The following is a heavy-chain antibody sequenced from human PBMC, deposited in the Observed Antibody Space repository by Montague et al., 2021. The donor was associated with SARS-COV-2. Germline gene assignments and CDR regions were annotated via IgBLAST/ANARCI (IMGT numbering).Heavy chain of an antibody. D-gene: IGHD3-3*01. CDR3: ARGADYDFWSGFLGYKWFGP. CDR1: GGSFSGYY. J-gene: IGHJ5*02. V-gene: IGHV4-34*01. CDR2: INHSGST. Sequence: SETLSLTCAVYGGSFSGYYWSWIRQSPGKGLEWIGEINHSGSTNHNPSLQSRVTITVDKSKNQFSLTLRFLTAADTAVYYCARGADYDFWSGFLGYKWFGPWGQGTLVIVSS.